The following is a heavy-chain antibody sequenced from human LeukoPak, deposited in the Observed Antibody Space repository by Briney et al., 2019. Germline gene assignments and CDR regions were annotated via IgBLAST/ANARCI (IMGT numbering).Heavy chain of an antibody. D-gene: IGHD5-24*01. V-gene: IGHV4-34*01. CDR1: GGSFSGYY. J-gene: IGHJ6*03. Sequence: SGTLPLTCAVYGGSFSGYYWSWIRQPPGKGLEWIGEINHSGSTNYNPSLKSRVTISVDTSKNQFSLKLSSVTAADTAVYYCARVRRWLQPSVYYYYYMDVWGKGTTVTVSS. CDR3: ARVRRWLQPSVYYYYYMDV. CDR2: INHSGST.